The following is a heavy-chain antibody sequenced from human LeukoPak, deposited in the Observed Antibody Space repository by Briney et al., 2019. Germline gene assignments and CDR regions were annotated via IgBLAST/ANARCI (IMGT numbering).Heavy chain of an antibody. CDR1: GFTFSSYW. J-gene: IGHJ6*03. Sequence: GGSLRLSCAASGFTFSSYWMSWVRQAPGKGLEWVANIKQDGSEKYYVDSVKGRFTISRDNAKNSLYLQMNSLRAEDTAVYYCARDRPWWELEDYYYYMDVWGKGTAVTVSS. D-gene: IGHD1-26*01. V-gene: IGHV3-7*01. CDR3: ARDRPWWELEDYYYYMDV. CDR2: IKQDGSEK.